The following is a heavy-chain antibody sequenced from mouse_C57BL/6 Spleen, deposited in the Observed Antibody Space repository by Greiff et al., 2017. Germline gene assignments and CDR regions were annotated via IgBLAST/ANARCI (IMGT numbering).Heavy chain of an antibody. CDR3: ARDLDGYSAY. J-gene: IGHJ3*01. CDR2: ISYDGSN. Sequence: EVKLEESGPGLVKPSQSLSLTCSVTGYSITSGYYWNWIRQFPGNKLEWMGYISYDGSNNYNPSLKNRISITRDTSKNQFFLKLNSVTTEDTATYYCARDLDGYSAYWGQGTLVTVSA. V-gene: IGHV3-6*01. D-gene: IGHD2-3*01. CDR1: GYSITSGYY.